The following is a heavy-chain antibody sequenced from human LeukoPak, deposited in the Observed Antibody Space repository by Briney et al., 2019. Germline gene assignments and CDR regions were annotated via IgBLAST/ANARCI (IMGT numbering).Heavy chain of an antibody. CDR1: GFTFSTYV. Sequence: PGGSLRLSCAASGFTFSTYVMHWVRQAPGKGLEWVANIRQDGSEKHYVDSVKGRFTISRDNAKNSLYLQMNSLRAEDTAVYYCARRNWNYNFDYWGQGTLVTVSS. J-gene: IGHJ4*02. CDR3: ARRNWNYNFDY. D-gene: IGHD1-7*01. CDR2: IRQDGSEK. V-gene: IGHV3-7*01.